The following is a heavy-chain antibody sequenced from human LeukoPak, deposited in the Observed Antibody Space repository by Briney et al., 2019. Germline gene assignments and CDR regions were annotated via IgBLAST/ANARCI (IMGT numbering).Heavy chain of an antibody. D-gene: IGHD4-17*01. J-gene: IGHJ5*02. CDR2: THSSGGT. CDR1: GFTVSHNY. V-gene: IGHV3-53*01. Sequence: GGSLRLSCAASGFTVSHNYISWVRQAPGKGLEWVSATHSSGGTYYADSVKGRFTISRDTSKNTLYLQINSLSVEDTAVYYCIVFGDSNHWGQGTLVTVSS. CDR3: IVFGDSNH.